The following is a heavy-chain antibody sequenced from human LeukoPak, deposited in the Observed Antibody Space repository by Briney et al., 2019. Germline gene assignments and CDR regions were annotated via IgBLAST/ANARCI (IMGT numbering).Heavy chain of an antibody. D-gene: IGHD6-19*01. Sequence: PGGSLRLSCAASGFTFSRNGMTWVRQAPGKGLEWVSAISGSGGNTYYADSVKGRFTISRDNSKNTLYLQMNSLRAEDTAVYYCAKSIAVAGVGGGRIFDYWGQGTLVTVSS. CDR1: GFTFSRNG. J-gene: IGHJ4*02. V-gene: IGHV3-23*01. CDR3: AKSIAVAGVGGGRIFDY. CDR2: ISGSGGNT.